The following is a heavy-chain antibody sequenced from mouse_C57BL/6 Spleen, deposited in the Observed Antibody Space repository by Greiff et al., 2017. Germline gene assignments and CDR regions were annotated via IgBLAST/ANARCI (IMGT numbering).Heavy chain of an antibody. J-gene: IGHJ3*01. CDR1: GFSLTSYG. V-gene: IGHV2-2*01. CDR2: IWSGGST. Sequence: VKVVESGPGLVQPSQSLSITCTVSGFSLTSYGVHWVRQSPGKGLEWLGVIWSGGSTDYNAAFISRLSISKDNSKSQVFFKMNSLQADDTAIYYCARKGDYEEFAYWGQGTLVTVSA. CDR3: ARKGDYEEFAY. D-gene: IGHD2-4*01.